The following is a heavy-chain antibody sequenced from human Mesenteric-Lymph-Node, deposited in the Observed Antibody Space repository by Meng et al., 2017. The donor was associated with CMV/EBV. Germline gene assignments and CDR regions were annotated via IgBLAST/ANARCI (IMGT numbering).Heavy chain of an antibody. CDR1: GGSVNSGSDY. CDR3: ARDTSGSGNWYFAL. D-gene: IGHD3-10*01. V-gene: IGHV4-61*01. Sequence: SQTLSLTCTVSGGSVNSGSDYWSWIRQPPGKGLEWIGYIYYGGSTNYNPSLKSRVTISVDTSKNQFSLRLRSVTAADTAVYYCARDTSGSGNWYFALWGRGTLVTVSS. J-gene: IGHJ2*01. CDR2: IYYGGST.